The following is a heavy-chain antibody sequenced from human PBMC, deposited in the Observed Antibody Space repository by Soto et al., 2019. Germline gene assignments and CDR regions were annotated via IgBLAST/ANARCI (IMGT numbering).Heavy chain of an antibody. CDR2: ISYDGRNK. Sequence: QVQLVESGGGVVQPGRSLRLSCAASGFTFSSYAMHWVRQAPGKGLEWVAVISYDGRNKYYADSVKGRFTISRDNSKNTLYRQMNSLRAEDTAVYYCARLSDSSGYYCFVGYFQHWGQGTLVTVSS. J-gene: IGHJ1*01. CDR3: ARLSDSSGYYCFVGYFQH. CDR1: GFTFSSYA. D-gene: IGHD3-22*01. V-gene: IGHV3-30*04.